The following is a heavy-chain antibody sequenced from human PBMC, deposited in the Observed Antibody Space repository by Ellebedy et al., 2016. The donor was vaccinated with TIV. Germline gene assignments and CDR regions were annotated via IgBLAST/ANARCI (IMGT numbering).Heavy chain of an antibody. CDR1: GYTLTELS. CDR2: FDPEDGET. CDR3: ATDLRYCSNDVCFKRYDAFDI. J-gene: IGHJ3*02. V-gene: IGHV1-24*01. D-gene: IGHD2-8*01. Sequence: AASVKVSCKVSGYTLTELSMHWVRQAPGKGLAWMGGFDPEDGETIYAQKFQGRVTMTEDTSTDTAYMELSSLRSEDTAVYYCATDLRYCSNDVCFKRYDAFDIWGQGTMVTVSS.